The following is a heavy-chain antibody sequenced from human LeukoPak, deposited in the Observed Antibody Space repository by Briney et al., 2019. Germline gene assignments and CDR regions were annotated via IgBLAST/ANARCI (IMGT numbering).Heavy chain of an antibody. Sequence: SETLSLTCTVSGGSISSSSYYWAWIRQPPGKGLEWIGYIYYTGSTNYNPSLKSRVTISVDTSKNQFSLKLSSMSAADTAVYYCARETYRYCTSTSCGLYYFDYWGQGILVTVSS. J-gene: IGHJ4*02. CDR2: IYYTGST. D-gene: IGHD2-2*01. CDR3: ARETYRYCTSTSCGLYYFDY. CDR1: GGSISSSSYY. V-gene: IGHV4-61*01.